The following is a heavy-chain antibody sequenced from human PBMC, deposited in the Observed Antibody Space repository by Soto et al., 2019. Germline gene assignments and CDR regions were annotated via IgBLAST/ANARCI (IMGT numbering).Heavy chain of an antibody. CDR2: ISGSGGGST. CDR1: GSTFSSYA. D-gene: IGHD3-22*01. CDR3: AKVTYYYDTSVYYYFDY. V-gene: IGHV3-23*01. Sequence: PGGSLRLSCVASGSTFSSYAMSWVRQAPGKGLEWVSTISGSGGGSTYYADSVKGRFTISRDNSKNTLYLQMNSLRAEDTAVYYCAKVTYYYDTSVYYYFDYWGQGTQVTVSS. J-gene: IGHJ4*02.